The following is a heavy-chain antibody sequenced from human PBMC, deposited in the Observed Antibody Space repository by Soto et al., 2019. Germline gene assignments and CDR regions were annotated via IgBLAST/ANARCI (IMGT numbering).Heavy chain of an antibody. V-gene: IGHV1-46*01. J-gene: IGHJ6*02. D-gene: IGHD2-15*01. Sequence: ASVKVSCKASGYTFTSYYMNWVRQAPGQGLEWLGIINPSGGYTTYAQRFLGRVTMTSDTSTSTVHMELGSLTSEDTAVYYCARHPGGRGYYYGMDVWGQGTTVTVSS. CDR1: GYTFTSYY. CDR3: ARHPGGRGYYYGMDV. CDR2: INPSGGYT.